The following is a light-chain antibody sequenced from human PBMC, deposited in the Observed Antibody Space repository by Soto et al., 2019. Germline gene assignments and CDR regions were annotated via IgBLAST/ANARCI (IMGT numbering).Light chain of an antibody. CDR3: QQYNNWPFS. Sequence: EIVMTQSAAALFVSPGDRAILSCRAGQGVTTNFAWYQQKSGQSPRLLIYDVSHRATGVPARFSGTGSETDFTLTISGLQSEDSAVYFCQQYNNWPFSFGQGTRLEIK. CDR2: DVS. CDR1: QGVTTN. V-gene: IGKV3-15*01. J-gene: IGKJ5*01.